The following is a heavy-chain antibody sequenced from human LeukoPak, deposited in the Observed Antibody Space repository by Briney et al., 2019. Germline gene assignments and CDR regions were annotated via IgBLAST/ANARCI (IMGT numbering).Heavy chain of an antibody. V-gene: IGHV4-34*01. CDR2: INHSGRT. CDR1: GGSLSDYF. J-gene: IGHJ6*02. CDR3: ARDVVVVPAAIHYGMDV. D-gene: IGHD2-2*01. Sequence: SETLSLTCAVYGGSLSDYFWGWIRQPPGKGLEWIGEINHSGRTYYNPSLKSRVTISVDTSKNQFSLNLSSVTAAETAVYYCARDVVVVPAAIHYGMDVWGQGTTVTVSS.